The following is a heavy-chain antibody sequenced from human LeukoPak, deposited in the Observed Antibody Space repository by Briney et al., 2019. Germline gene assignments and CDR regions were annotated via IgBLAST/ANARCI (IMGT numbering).Heavy chain of an antibody. J-gene: IGHJ4*02. CDR1: GFTFSSYA. CDR2: ISGSGGST. D-gene: IGHD3-3*01. Sequence: GGSLRLSCAASGFTFSSYAMSWVRQAPGKGLEWVSAISGSGGSTYYADSVKGRFTISRDNSKNTLYLQMNSLRAEDTAVYYCARSPGSGYSFYFDFWGQGTLVTVSS. CDR3: ARSPGSGYSFYFDF. V-gene: IGHV3-23*01.